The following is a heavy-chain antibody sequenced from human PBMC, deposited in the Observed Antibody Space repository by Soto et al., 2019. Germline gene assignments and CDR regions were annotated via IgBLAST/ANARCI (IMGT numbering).Heavy chain of an antibody. V-gene: IGHV3-23*01. D-gene: IGHD1-26*01. CDR3: AKDRGGSYYDSFDY. CDR2: ISGSGGST. Sequence: GGSLRLSCAASGFTFAGYAINWVRQAPGKGLKWVSGISGSGGSTYYADSVKGRFTISRDNSKNTLYLQMNSLRAEDTAVYYCAKDRGGSYYDSFDYWGQGTLVTVSS. CDR1: GFTFAGYA. J-gene: IGHJ4*02.